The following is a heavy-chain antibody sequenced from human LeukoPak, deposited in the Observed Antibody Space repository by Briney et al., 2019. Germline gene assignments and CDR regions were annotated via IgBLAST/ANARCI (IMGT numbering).Heavy chain of an antibody. D-gene: IGHD2-2*01. Sequence: GASVKVSCKASGYTFTGYYMHWVRQAPGQGLEWMGIINPRGGSTSYAQKFQGRVTLTRDTSTSTVYMELSSLRSEDTAVYYCATARRLEGYCSSITCLVPYNWLDPWGQGTLVTVSS. CDR3: ATARRLEGYCSSITCLVPYNWLDP. V-gene: IGHV1-46*01. J-gene: IGHJ5*02. CDR1: GYTFTGYY. CDR2: INPRGGST.